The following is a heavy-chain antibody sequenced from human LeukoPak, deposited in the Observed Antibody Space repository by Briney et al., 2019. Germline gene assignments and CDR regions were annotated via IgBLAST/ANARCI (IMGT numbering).Heavy chain of an antibody. J-gene: IGHJ4*02. CDR3: ARDTLAAADS. V-gene: IGHV6-1*01. Sequence: SQTLSLTCAISGDSVSRDGAAWTWIRQSPSRGLEWLGRTYYRSKWHNEYAVSVRGQMAISPDTSKNQFSLHLSSVTPEDTAVYFCARDTLAAADSWGQGALVTVSS. CDR2: TYYRSKWHN. D-gene: IGHD6-25*01. CDR1: GDSVSRDGAA.